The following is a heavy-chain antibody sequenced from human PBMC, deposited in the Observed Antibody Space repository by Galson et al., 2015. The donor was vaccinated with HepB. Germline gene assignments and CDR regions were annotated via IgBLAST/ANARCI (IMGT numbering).Heavy chain of an antibody. J-gene: IGHJ5*02. CDR2: IKSKTDGETT. D-gene: IGHD2-8*02. V-gene: IGHV3-15*01. CDR1: GFPFNNAW. CDR3: TTAVYYSTYWSWLDP. Sequence: SLRLSCAASGFPFNNAWVTWVRQAPGMGLEWVGRIKSKTDGETTDYAAPVKGRFTISRDDSKNRLYLQMNSLKTEDTAVYYCTTAVYYSTYWSWLDPWGQGTLVTVSS.